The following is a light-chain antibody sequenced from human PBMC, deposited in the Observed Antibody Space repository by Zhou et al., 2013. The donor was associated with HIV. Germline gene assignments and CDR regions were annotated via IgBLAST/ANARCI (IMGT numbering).Light chain of an antibody. Sequence: EIVMTQTPVTLSVAPGQPASISCKSSESLLHRDGKTYLYWYLQKPGQSPQILIYEVSTRYSGVPERFSGSGSGTEFTLTITSLQPEDFGTYYCQQYIRFPPHFGQGTRLEMK. J-gene: IGKJ5*01. CDR3: QQYIRFPPH. V-gene: IGKV2-29*02. CDR1: ESLLHRDGKTY. CDR2: EVS.